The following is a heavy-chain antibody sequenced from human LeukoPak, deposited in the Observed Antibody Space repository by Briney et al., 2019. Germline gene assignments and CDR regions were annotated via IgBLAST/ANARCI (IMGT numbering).Heavy chain of an antibody. Sequence: SETLSLTCTVSRGSISSYYWSWIRQPAGKGLEWIGRIYNTGSTNYNPSLKSRVTMSVDTSKNQFSLILSSVTVADTAVYYCARGRYFGYWGQGTLVTVSS. CDR2: IYNTGST. CDR1: RGSISSYY. J-gene: IGHJ4*02. V-gene: IGHV4-4*07. CDR3: ARGRYFGY.